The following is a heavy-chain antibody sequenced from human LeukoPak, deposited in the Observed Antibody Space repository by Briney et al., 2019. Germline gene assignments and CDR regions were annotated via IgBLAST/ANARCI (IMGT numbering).Heavy chain of an antibody. Sequence: SETLSLTCTVSGGSISSSSYYWGWIRQPPGRGLEWLGSIYYSGSTYYNPSLKSRVTISVDTSKNQFSLKLSSVTAADTAVYYCATLGFSSGYYYYFDHWGQGTLVTVSS. D-gene: IGHD3-22*01. CDR3: ATLGFSSGYYYYFDH. CDR1: GGSISSSSYY. J-gene: IGHJ4*02. V-gene: IGHV4-39*07. CDR2: IYYSGST.